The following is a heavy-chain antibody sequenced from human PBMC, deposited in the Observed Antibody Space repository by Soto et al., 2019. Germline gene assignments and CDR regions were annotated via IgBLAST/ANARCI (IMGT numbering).Heavy chain of an antibody. J-gene: IGHJ4*02. D-gene: IGHD3-9*01. CDR3: VKSPYYDILTGSGLFDY. CDR2: ISSNGGST. Sequence: PGGSLRLSCSASGFTFSSYAMHWVRQAPGKGLEYVSAISSNGGSTYYADSVKGRFTISRDNSKNTLYLQMSSLRAEDTAVYYCVKSPYYDILTGSGLFDYWGQGTLVTVSS. V-gene: IGHV3-64D*08. CDR1: GFTFSSYA.